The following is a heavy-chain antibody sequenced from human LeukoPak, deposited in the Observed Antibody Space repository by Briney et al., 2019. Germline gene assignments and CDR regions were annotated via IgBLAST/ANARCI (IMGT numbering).Heavy chain of an antibody. CDR1: GFTFSSYA. CDR2: ISGRGDTT. D-gene: IGHD3-22*01. CDR3: AKEDRSYSSGYNDY. Sequence: GGSLRLSCAASGFTFSSYAMSWVRQVPGKGLEWVSDISGRGDTTYYADSVKGRFTISRDNSKNTLYLQMNSLRAEDTAVYYCAKEDRSYSSGYNDYWGKGSLVTVSS. J-gene: IGHJ4*02. V-gene: IGHV3-23*01.